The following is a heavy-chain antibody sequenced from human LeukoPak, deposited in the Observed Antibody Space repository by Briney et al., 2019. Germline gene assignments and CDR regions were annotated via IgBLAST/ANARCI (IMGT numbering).Heavy chain of an antibody. Sequence: PSETLSLTCAVYGGSFSGYYWSWIRQPPGKGLEWIGEIYHSGSTNYNPSLKSRVTISVDKSKNQFSLKLSSVTAADTAVYYCASTRQYSSSWYEHYWGQGTLVTVSS. CDR2: IYHSGST. J-gene: IGHJ4*02. CDR3: ASTRQYSSSWYEHY. D-gene: IGHD6-13*01. CDR1: GGSFSGYY. V-gene: IGHV4-34*01.